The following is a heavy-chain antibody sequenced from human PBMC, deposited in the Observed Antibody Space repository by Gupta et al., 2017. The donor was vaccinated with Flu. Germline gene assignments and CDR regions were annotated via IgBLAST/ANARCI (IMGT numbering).Heavy chain of an antibody. J-gene: IGHJ3*02. CDR1: GGSISSRSFY. V-gene: IGHV4-39*01. CDR3: ARQTTRTGNRDAFDI. D-gene: IGHD3/OR15-3a*01. CDR2: ISYSGST. Sequence: QLQLQESGPGLMTPSETLSLTCTVSGGSISSRSFYWGWIRQPPGKGLEWIGGISYSGSTYYNPSLKSRVTISGDTSKNQFSLSLSSVTAADTAVYYCARQTTRTGNRDAFDIWGQGTMVTVSS.